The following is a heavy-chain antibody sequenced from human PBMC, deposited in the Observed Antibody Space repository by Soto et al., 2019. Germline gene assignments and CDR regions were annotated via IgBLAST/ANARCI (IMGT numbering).Heavy chain of an antibody. V-gene: IGHV3-64*01. CDR3: ARRIPFGYGMDV. Sequence: PGGSVRLSCAASGFTFSSYAMHWVRQAPGKGLEYVSAITSTGGNTDYASSVKGRFTISRDNSKNTLYLQMGSLRAEDMAVYYCARRIPFGYGMDVWGQGTTVTVSS. J-gene: IGHJ6*02. CDR2: ITSTGGNT. D-gene: IGHD2-21*01. CDR1: GFTFSSYA.